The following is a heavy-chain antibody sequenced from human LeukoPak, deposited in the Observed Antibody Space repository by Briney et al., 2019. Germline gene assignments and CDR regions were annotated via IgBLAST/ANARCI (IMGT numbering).Heavy chain of an antibody. CDR3: ARGRVTYFDY. D-gene: IGHD4-23*01. CDR1: GGSISSYY. CDR2: INHSGST. J-gene: IGHJ4*02. Sequence: PSETLSLTCTVSGGSISSYYWSWIRQSPGKGLEWIGEINHSGSTNYNPSLKSRVTISVDTSKNQFSLRLSSVTAADTAVFYCARGRVTYFDYWGQGTLVTVSS. V-gene: IGHV4-34*01.